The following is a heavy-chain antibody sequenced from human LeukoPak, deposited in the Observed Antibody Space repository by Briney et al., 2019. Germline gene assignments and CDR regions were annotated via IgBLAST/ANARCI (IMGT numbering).Heavy chain of an antibody. J-gene: IGHJ4*02. CDR2: MNPNSGNT. D-gene: IGHD3-10*01. Sequence: RASVEVSCKVSGYTLTELSMHWVRQATGQGLEWMGWMNPNSGNTGYPQKFQGRVTMTRNTSISTAYMELSSLRSEDTAVYYCARGRIISPWGSGSPQVPGGDYWGQGTLVTVSS. CDR3: ARGRIISPWGSGSPQVPGGDY. CDR1: GYTLTELS. V-gene: IGHV1-8*01.